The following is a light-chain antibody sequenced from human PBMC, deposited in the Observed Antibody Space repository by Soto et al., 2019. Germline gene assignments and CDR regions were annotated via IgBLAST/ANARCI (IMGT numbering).Light chain of an antibody. CDR2: KAS. CDR3: QQYHSYSLT. CDR1: QSISSW. Sequence: DIQMTQSPSTLSASVGDRVTITCRASQSISSWLAWYQQKPGKAPKLLIYKASSLEGGVPSRFSGSGSGTDFTLTISSLQTHDFATYYCQQYHSYSLTFGGGTKVDIK. J-gene: IGKJ4*01. V-gene: IGKV1-5*03.